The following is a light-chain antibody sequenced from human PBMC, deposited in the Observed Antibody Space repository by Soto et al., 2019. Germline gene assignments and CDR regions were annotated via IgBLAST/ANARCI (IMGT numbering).Light chain of an antibody. Sequence: DIPMTQSPSSVSASVGDGVTITCRASQGIGTWLAWYQQKPGKAPKLLIYLASSLQTGVPSRFRGSGSGTDFTLTITSLQPEDFATYSCQQADSFPWTFGQGTKVEFK. CDR3: QQADSFPWT. CDR1: QGIGTW. V-gene: IGKV1-12*01. J-gene: IGKJ1*01. CDR2: LAS.